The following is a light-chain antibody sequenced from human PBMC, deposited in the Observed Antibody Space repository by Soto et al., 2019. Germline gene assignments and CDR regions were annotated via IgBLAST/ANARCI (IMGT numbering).Light chain of an antibody. CDR2: SNN. V-gene: IGLV1-44*01. CDR1: SSNIGSST. Sequence: QSVLTQPPSASGTPGQRVTISCSGSSSNIGSSTVNWYQQLPGTAPKLLIYSNNQRPSGVPDRFSGSKSGTSASLAISGLQSEDEADYFCAEWDDSLKGVVFGGVTQLTVL. CDR3: AEWDDSLKGVV. J-gene: IGLJ2*01.